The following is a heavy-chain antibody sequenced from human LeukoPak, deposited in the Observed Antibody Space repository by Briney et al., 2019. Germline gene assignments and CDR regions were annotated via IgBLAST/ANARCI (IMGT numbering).Heavy chain of an antibody. Sequence: PGCALRLSCAASGFTFSSYPMNWVRQTPRKGLTWVSGISGGGSTTYYADSVKRRFTVSRDNSKNTLYLQMNSLRAENTAEYYCAKLSDYDTPFDHWGQGTLVTVSA. D-gene: IGHD3-22*01. CDR2: ISGGGSTT. V-gene: IGHV3-23*01. CDR3: AKLSDYDTPFDH. J-gene: IGHJ4*02. CDR1: GFTFSSYP.